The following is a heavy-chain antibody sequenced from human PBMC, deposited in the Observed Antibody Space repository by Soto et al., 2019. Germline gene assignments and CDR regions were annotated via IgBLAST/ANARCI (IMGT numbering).Heavy chain of an antibody. CDR2: INHSGGT. CDR1: RGSFIAYY. Sequence: PXETLSVPCAVYRGSFIAYYWSWIRPPPGKGLGWIGEINHSGGTSYNPSLKSRVTISVDTSKSQFSLKLTSVTAADRAVYYCARGSVDTVDSSGFYEDWGQGTPVTVSS. CDR3: ARGSVDTVDSSGFYED. V-gene: IGHV4-34*01. J-gene: IGHJ4*02. D-gene: IGHD3-22*01.